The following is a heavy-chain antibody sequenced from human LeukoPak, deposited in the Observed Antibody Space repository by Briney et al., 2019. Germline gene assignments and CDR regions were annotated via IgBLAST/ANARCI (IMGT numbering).Heavy chain of an antibody. CDR3: ARPYDSSGYYYGAFDI. CDR1: GFTFSDYY. V-gene: IGHV3-11*01. D-gene: IGHD3-22*01. J-gene: IGHJ3*02. Sequence: GGSLRLSCAASGFTFSDYYMSWIRQAPGKGLEWVSYISSSGSTIYYADSVKGRFTISRDNAKNSLYLQMNSLRAEDTAVYYCARPYDSSGYYYGAFDIWGQGTMVTVSS. CDR2: ISSSGSTI.